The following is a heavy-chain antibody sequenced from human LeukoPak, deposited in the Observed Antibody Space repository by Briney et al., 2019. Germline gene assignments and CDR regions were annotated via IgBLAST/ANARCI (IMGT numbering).Heavy chain of an antibody. CDR2: IIPILGIA. V-gene: IGHV1-69*02. CDR1: GGTFSSYT. D-gene: IGHD2-2*02. J-gene: IGHJ6*03. CDR3: AIRPLDCSSTSCYTEAYYYMDV. Sequence: SVKVSCKASGGTFSSYTISWVRQAPGQGLEWMGRIIPILGIANYAQKFQGRVTITADKSTSTAYMELSSLRSEDTTVYYCAIRPLDCSSTSCYTEAYYYMDVWGKGTTVTVSS.